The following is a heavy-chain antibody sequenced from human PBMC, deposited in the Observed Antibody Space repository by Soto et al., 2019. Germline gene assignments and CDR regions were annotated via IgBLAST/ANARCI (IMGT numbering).Heavy chain of an antibody. CDR2: IYPGDSDT. CDR3: ARSTGGGTDY. CDR1: GYTTIKYW. D-gene: IGHD3-16*01. V-gene: IGHV5-51*01. Sequence: VQSLKISCKASGYTTIKYWSSCMRQMPGKGLEWMGIIYPGDSDTTYSPSFQGQVTISVDKFINTAYLQWSSLKASDTAMYYCARSTGGGTDYWGQGTLVTVSS. J-gene: IGHJ4*02.